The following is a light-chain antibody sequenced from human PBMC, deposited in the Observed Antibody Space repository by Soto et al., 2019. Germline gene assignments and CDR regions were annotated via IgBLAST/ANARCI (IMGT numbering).Light chain of an antibody. CDR3: QQYNNWPPN. J-gene: IGKJ5*01. CDR2: DAS. CDR1: ESVGRH. Sequence: EVGVTHSPATLSVSPVQLGTLSCRASESVGRHLAWYHQKPGQAPKLLIFDASTRATGVPARFSGSGSGTEFTLTVSSLQSEDIAVYFCQQYNNWPPNFGQGTRLEIK. V-gene: IGKV3-15*01.